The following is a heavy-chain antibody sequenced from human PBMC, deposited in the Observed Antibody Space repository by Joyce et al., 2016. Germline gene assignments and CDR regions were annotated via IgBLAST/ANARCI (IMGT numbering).Heavy chain of an antibody. CDR1: GCTFSAYG. Sequence: QLQLVQSEAEMKKPGASVKVSCRASGCTFSAYGISWVRQAPGQGPEWMGWISIHNADRKFAQKFQDRIIMTTDTSTSTVYMELRSLRSDDTAVYFCARGLGSSWYYFHAMDVWGQGTTVTVSS. CDR2: ISIHNADR. J-gene: IGHJ6*02. CDR3: ARGLGSSWYYFHAMDV. V-gene: IGHV1-18*01. D-gene: IGHD6-13*01.